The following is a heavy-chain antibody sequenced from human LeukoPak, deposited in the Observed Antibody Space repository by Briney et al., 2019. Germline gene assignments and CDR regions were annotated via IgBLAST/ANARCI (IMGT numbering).Heavy chain of an antibody. CDR2: ISSNNNYI. V-gene: IGHV3-21*01. CDR3: ARALATVDAFDI. Sequence: GALRLSCAASGFTFSGYSRSWVRQAPGKGLDWVSSISSNNNYIYYADSVKGRFTISRDNAKNSLYLEMNSLRAEDTAVYYCARALATVDAFDIWGQGTMVTVSS. J-gene: IGHJ3*02. D-gene: IGHD4-17*01. CDR1: GFTFSGYS.